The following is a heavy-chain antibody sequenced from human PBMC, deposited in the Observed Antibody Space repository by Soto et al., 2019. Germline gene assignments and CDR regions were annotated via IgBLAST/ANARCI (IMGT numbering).Heavy chain of an antibody. V-gene: IGHV3-13*01. J-gene: IGHJ4*02. D-gene: IGHD6-19*01. CDR3: ARRSSSGSVDY. CDR2: IGTAGDT. CDR1: GFTFSSYD. Sequence: EVQLVESGGGLVQPGGTLRLSCAASGFTFSSYDMHWVRQGTGKGLAWVSAIGTAGDTYYLGSVKDRFTISRENAKNSLYLQMNSLRAGDTAVYYCARRSSSGSVDYWGQGTLVTVSS.